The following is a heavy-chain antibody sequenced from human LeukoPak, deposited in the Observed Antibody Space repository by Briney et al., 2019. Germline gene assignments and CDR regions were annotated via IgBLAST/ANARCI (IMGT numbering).Heavy chain of an antibody. Sequence: ASVKVSCKASGGTFSSYAISWVRQAPGQGLEWMGGIIPIFGTANYAQKFQGRVTITADKSTSTAYMELSSLRSEDTAVYYCARSLYGGYVKDYYYYYMDVWGKGTTVTVSS. CDR2: IIPIFGTA. J-gene: IGHJ6*03. V-gene: IGHV1-69*06. CDR3: ARSLYGGYVKDYYYYYMDV. CDR1: GGTFSSYA. D-gene: IGHD5-12*01.